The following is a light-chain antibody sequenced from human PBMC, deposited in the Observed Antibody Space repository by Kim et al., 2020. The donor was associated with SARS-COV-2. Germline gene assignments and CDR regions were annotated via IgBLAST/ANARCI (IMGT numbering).Light chain of an antibody. CDR1: QSVSRN. Sequence: EIVMTQSPATLSVYPGERATLSCRASQSVSRNLAWYQQKPGQPPKLLIYGASTRATGIPPRFSGSGSGTEFTLTISSLQSEDFAVYYCQQCSSWPPSVTFGGGNKLEIK. CDR3: QQCSSWPPSVT. J-gene: IGKJ4*01. V-gene: IGKV3D-15*01. CDR2: GAS.